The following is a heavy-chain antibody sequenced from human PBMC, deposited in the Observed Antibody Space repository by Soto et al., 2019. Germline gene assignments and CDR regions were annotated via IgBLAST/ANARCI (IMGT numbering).Heavy chain of an antibody. Sequence: QVQLVQSGAEVKKPGSSVKVSCKASGGTFSSYAISWVRQAPGQGLEWMGGIIPIFGTANYAQKFQGRVTITADKSTSTPYMDLSSLRSEDTAVYYCARDRSPYFDWLLNAREGDLYYYYYCMDVWGQGTTVTVSS. V-gene: IGHV1-69*06. D-gene: IGHD3-9*01. CDR1: GGTFSSYA. CDR3: ARDRSPYFDWLLNAREGDLYYYYYCMDV. CDR2: IIPIFGTA. J-gene: IGHJ6*02.